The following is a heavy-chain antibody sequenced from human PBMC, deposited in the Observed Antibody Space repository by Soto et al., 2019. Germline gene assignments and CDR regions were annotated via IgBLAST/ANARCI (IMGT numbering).Heavy chain of an antibody. Sequence: EVQLVESEGGLVKPGGSLRVSCAASGFTFSNYTMNWVRQAPGKGLEWVSAISSSSIYIYYADSVKGRFTISRDNARQSLYLQLYSLGAEDTAVYYCARANYDFWSGYSNYHGMDVWGQGTTVTVSS. D-gene: IGHD3-3*01. V-gene: IGHV3-21*01. CDR1: GFTFSNYT. CDR2: ISSSSIYI. CDR3: ARANYDFWSGYSNYHGMDV. J-gene: IGHJ6*02.